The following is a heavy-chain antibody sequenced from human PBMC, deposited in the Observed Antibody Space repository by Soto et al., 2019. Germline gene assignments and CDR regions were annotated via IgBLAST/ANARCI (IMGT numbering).Heavy chain of an antibody. J-gene: IGHJ6*02. D-gene: IGHD1-1*01. CDR3: ARAPGTEAGGWYYYYYGMDV. CDR1: GFTFSSYW. V-gene: IGHV3-7*05. CDR2: IKQDGSEK. Sequence: EVQLVESGGGLVQPGGSLRLSCAASGFTFSSYWMSWVRQAPGKGLEWVANIKQDGSEKCYVDSVKGRFTISRDNAKNSLYLQMNSLRAEDTAVYYCARAPGTEAGGWYYYYYGMDVWGQGTTVTVSS.